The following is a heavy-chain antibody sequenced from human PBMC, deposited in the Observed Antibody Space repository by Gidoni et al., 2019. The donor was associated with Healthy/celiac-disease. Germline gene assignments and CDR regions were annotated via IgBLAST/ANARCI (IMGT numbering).Heavy chain of an antibody. V-gene: IGHV1-69*01. J-gene: IGHJ6*03. CDR2: IIPIFGTA. D-gene: IGHD2-15*01. Sequence: QVQLVQSGAEVKKPGSSVKVSCKASGGTFSSYAISWVRQAPGQGLEWMGGIIPIFGTANYAQKFQGRVTITADESTSTAYMELSSLRSEDTAVYYCARPSGDVRGYCSGGSCPTRYYYYMDVWGKGTTVTVSS. CDR1: GGTFSSYA. CDR3: ARPSGDVRGYCSGGSCPTRYYYYMDV.